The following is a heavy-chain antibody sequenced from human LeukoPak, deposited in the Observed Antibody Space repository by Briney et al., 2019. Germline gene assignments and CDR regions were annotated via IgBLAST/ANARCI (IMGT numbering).Heavy chain of an antibody. CDR3: ARHFAHSSTNDAFDI. V-gene: IGHV4-59*01. D-gene: IGHD6-13*01. J-gene: IGHJ3*02. Sequence: SETLSLTCTVSGGSISSYYWSWIRQPPGKGLEWIGYIYYSGSTNYNPSLKSRVTLSVDTSKNQFSLKLTSVTAADTAVYYCARHFAHSSTNDAFDIWGQGTLVTVSS. CDR2: IYYSGST. CDR1: GGSISSYY.